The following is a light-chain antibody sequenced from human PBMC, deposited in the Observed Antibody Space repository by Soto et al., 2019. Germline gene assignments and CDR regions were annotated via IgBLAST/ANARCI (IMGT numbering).Light chain of an antibody. Sequence: QSMLTQPASVSGSPGQSIAISCTGTSSDVGSHDLVSWYQQQSGKVPKLIIYDVSSRPSGVSNRFSGSKSGNTASLTISGLQAEDEADYYCSSFTSTTTYVFGTGTKLTVL. V-gene: IGLV2-14*02. CDR3: SSFTSTTTYV. J-gene: IGLJ1*01. CDR1: SSDVGSHDL. CDR2: DVS.